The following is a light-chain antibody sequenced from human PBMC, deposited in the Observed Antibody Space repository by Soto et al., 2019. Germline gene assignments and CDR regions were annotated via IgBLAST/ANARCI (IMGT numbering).Light chain of an antibody. J-gene: IGKJ2*01. CDR3: QQYNNWPPVYT. CDR2: GAY. Sequence: EIVMTQSPATLSVSPGERATLSCRASQSVSSNLAWYQQKPGQAPRLLIYGAYTRATGIPARFSGSGSGTEFTFTISSLQSEDFAVYYCQQYNNWPPVYTFGQGTKLEIK. CDR1: QSVSSN. V-gene: IGKV3-15*01.